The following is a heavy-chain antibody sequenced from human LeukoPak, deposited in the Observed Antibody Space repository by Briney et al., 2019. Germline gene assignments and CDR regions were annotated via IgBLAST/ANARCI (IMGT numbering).Heavy chain of an antibody. J-gene: IGHJ3*02. D-gene: IGHD6-19*01. CDR1: GGSISSYY. V-gene: IGHV4-59*08. CDR3: ARAKWLADAFDI. Sequence: PSETLSLTCTVSGGSISSYYRSWIRQPPGKGLEWIGYIYYSGSTNYNPSLKSRVTISVDTSKNQFSLKLSSVTAADTAVYYCARAKWLADAFDIWGQGTMVTVSS. CDR2: IYYSGST.